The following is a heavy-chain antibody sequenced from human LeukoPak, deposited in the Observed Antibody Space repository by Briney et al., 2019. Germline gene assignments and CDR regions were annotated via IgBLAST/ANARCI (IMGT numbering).Heavy chain of an antibody. CDR3: VRFYYGSGTSFDP. CDR1: GFTFSSYW. CDR2: IKTEGSEK. V-gene: IGHV3-7*01. Sequence: PGGSLRLSCAASGFTFSSYWMSWVRQAPGGGLEGGANIKTEGSEKYYVDSVKGRFTISRDNTKNSLYLQMNSLRAEDTAVFYCVRFYYGSGTSFDPWGQGTLVTVSS. D-gene: IGHD3-10*01. J-gene: IGHJ5*02.